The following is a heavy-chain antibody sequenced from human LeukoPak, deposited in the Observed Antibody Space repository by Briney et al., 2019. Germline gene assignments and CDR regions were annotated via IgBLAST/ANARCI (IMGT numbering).Heavy chain of an antibody. CDR1: GFTFSSYS. Sequence: PGGSLKLSCAASGFTFSSYSMNWVRQAPGKGLEWVSFISSSRSYIYYADSVKGRFTISRDNAKNSLYLQMNSLRAEDTAVYYCARDQYGFVYAWGQGTLVTVSS. V-gene: IGHV3-21*01. CDR3: ARDQYGFVYA. CDR2: ISSSRSYI. D-gene: IGHD3-10*01. J-gene: IGHJ5*02.